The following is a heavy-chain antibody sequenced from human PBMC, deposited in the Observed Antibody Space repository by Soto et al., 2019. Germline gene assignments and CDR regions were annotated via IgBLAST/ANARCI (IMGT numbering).Heavy chain of an antibody. CDR1: GFTFTSSA. J-gene: IGHJ6*02. Sequence: ASVKVSCKASGFTFTSSAVQWVRQARGQRLEWIGWIVVGSGNTNYAQKFQERVTITRDMSTSTAYMELSSLRSEDTAVYYCAADLSYGDYAPYYYYGMDVWCQGTTVTVSS. V-gene: IGHV1-58*01. CDR3: AADLSYGDYAPYYYYGMDV. D-gene: IGHD4-17*01. CDR2: IVVGSGNT.